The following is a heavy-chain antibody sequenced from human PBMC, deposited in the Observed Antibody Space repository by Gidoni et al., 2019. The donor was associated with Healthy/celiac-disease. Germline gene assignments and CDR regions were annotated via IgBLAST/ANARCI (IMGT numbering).Heavy chain of an antibody. D-gene: IGHD3-10*01. CDR1: GYSFTSYW. J-gene: IGHJ5*02. CDR3: ARLEYITMVRGVIIRSWFDP. V-gene: IGHV5-51*01. Sequence: EVQLVQSGAEVTKPGASLKISCKGSGYSFTSYWIGWVRQMPGKGLEWRGIIYPGDSDTRYSPSFQGQVTISADKSISTAYLQWSSLKASDTAMYYCARLEYITMVRGVIIRSWFDPWGQGTLVTVSS. CDR2: IYPGDSDT.